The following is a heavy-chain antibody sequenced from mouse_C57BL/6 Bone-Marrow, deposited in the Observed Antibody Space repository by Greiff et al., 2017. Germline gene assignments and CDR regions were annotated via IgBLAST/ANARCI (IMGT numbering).Heavy chain of an antibody. Sequence: QVQLKQSGAELARPGASVKMSCKASGYTFTSYTMHWVKQRPGQGLEWIGYINPSSGYTKYNQKFKDKATLTADKSSSTAYMQLSSLTSEDSAVYYCARTPITTDYAMDYWGQGTSVTVSS. V-gene: IGHV1-4*01. CDR1: GYTFTSYT. D-gene: IGHD1-1*01. CDR2: INPSSGYT. CDR3: ARTPITTDYAMDY. J-gene: IGHJ4*01.